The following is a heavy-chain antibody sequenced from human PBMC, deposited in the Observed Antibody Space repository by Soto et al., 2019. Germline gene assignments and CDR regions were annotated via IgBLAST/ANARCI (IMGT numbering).Heavy chain of an antibody. V-gene: IGHV3-9*01. D-gene: IGHD1-7*01. J-gene: IGHJ4*02. CDR1: GFTFDDYA. CDR2: ISWNSGSI. CDR3: AKDRRYNLIYGFDC. Sequence: PGGSLRLSCAASGFTFDDYAMHWVRQAPGKGLEWVSGISWNSGSIGYADSVKGRFTISRDNAKNSLYLQMNSLRAEDTALYYCAKDRRYNLIYGFDCWGQGTLVTVPS.